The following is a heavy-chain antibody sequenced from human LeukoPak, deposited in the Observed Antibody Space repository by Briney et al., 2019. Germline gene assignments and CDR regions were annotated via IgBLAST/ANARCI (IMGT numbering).Heavy chain of an antibody. D-gene: IGHD2-15*01. CDR2: IYYSGST. J-gene: IGHJ4*02. Sequence: SETLSLTCTVSGGSISSYCWTWIRQPPGKGLEWTGYIYYSGSTNYNPSLKSRVSISVDTSKNQFSLNLSSVTAADTAVYYCARQARYCGGGTCFDSWGQGTLVTVSS. V-gene: IGHV4-59*08. CDR3: ARQARYCGGGTCFDS. CDR1: GGSISSYC.